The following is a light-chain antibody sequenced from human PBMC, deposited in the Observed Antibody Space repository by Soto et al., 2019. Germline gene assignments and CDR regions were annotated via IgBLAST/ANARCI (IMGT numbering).Light chain of an antibody. Sequence: EIVLTQSPGTLSLSPGERATLSCRASQSVSSSYLAWYQQRPGQAPRLLIYGASSRATGIPDRFSGSGSGTDFTLTISRLEPEDFAVYYCQQYSSSPCTFGQGTKVDIK. V-gene: IGKV3-20*01. J-gene: IGKJ1*01. CDR2: GAS. CDR3: QQYSSSPCT. CDR1: QSVSSSY.